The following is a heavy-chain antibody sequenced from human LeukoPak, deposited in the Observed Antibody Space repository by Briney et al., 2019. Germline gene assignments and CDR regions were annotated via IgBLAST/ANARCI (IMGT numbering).Heavy chain of an antibody. CDR2: IIPIFGTA. CDR3: ARDEWGGVAATTADY. CDR1: GGTFSSYA. D-gene: IGHD2-15*01. V-gene: IGHV1-69*05. J-gene: IGHJ4*02. Sequence: EASVKVSCKASGGTFSSYAISWVRQAPGQGLEWMGRIIPIFGTANYAQKFQGRVTITTDESTSTAYIELSSLRSEDTAVYYCARDEWGGVAATTADYWGQGTLVTVSS.